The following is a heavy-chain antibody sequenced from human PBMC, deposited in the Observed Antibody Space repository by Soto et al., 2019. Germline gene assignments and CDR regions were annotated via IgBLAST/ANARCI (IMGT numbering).Heavy chain of an antibody. J-gene: IGHJ4*02. CDR1: GFTFDDYA. CDR2: ISYNSGSV. V-gene: IGHV3-9*01. D-gene: IGHD3-10*01. CDR3: ATDRFRLLWFGQISNYCDS. Sequence: EVQLVESGGGLVQPGRSLRLSCAASGFTFDDYAMHWVRQAPGRGLEWDSAISYNSGSVGYAGSVEGRFTISRDNAKNSPYLYIDDLRPEDTALYYCATDRFRLLWFGQISNYCDSWGQGPLVTVSS.